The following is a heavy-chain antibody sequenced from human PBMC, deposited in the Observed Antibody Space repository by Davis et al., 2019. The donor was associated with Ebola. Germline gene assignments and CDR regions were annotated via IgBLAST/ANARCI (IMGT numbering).Heavy chain of an antibody. CDR2: ISSDSDYI. D-gene: IGHD2-15*01. CDR1: GFTFSTYS. Sequence: GESLKISCAASGFTFSTYSMSWVRQAPGKGLEWVSSISSDSDYIYYADSAKGRFTISRDNAKNSLYLQMNSLRSEDTAVYYCARARVVVAAIVYYYYGMDVWGKGTTVTVSS. J-gene: IGHJ6*04. CDR3: ARARVVVAAIVYYYYGMDV. V-gene: IGHV3-21*04.